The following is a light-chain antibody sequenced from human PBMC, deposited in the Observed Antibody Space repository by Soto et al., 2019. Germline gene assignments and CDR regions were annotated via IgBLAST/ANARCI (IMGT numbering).Light chain of an antibody. CDR2: KAS. V-gene: IGKV1-5*03. CDR3: QQYTNWRT. CDR1: QSISSW. Sequence: DIQLTQSPSTLSASVGDRVTITCRASQSISSWLAWYQEKPGKAPKLLIYKASSLESGVPSRFSGSGSGTEFTLTISSLQSEDFAVYYCQQYTNWRTFGQGTKG. J-gene: IGKJ1*01.